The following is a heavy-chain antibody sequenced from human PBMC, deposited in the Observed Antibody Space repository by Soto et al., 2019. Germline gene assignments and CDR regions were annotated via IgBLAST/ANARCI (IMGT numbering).Heavy chain of an antibody. Sequence: GGSLRLSCAASGFTFSSYAMSWVRQAPGKGLEWVSAISGSGGSTYYADSVKGRFTISRDNSKNTLYLQMNSLRAEDTAVYYCAKDPYSSSSNYYYYYGMDVWGQGTTVTVSS. J-gene: IGHJ6*02. CDR2: ISGSGGST. D-gene: IGHD6-6*01. V-gene: IGHV3-23*01. CDR3: AKDPYSSSSNYYYYYGMDV. CDR1: GFTFSSYA.